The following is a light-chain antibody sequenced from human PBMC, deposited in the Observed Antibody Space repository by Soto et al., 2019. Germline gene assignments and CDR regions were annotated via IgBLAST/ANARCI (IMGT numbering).Light chain of an antibody. J-gene: IGKJ1*01. Sequence: DIHMTQSPSSLSAPLGDRVTNTFQASHDIRNYLNWYQQKPGKAPKLLIYNASKLETGVPSRFSGSGSGTDFTFTISSLQPEDIATYYCQQYDSPPRTFGQGTKVDIK. CDR2: NAS. CDR1: HDIRNY. V-gene: IGKV1-33*01. CDR3: QQYDSPPRT.